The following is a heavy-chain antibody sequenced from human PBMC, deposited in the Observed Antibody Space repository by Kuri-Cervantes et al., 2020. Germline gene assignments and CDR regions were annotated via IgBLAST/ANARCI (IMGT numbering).Heavy chain of an antibody. CDR2: IRYDGNNK. J-gene: IGHJ3*02. CDR1: GFTFSSYG. CDR3: AKGHLRHCSSTSCSDAFDI. Sequence: GESLKISCAASGFTFSSYGMHWVRQAPGKGLEWVSFIRYDGNNKYFADSVKGRFTISRDNPKNTLYLQMNSLRAEDTAVYHCAKGHLRHCSSTSCSDAFDIWGQGTMVTVSS. V-gene: IGHV3-30*02. D-gene: IGHD2-2*01.